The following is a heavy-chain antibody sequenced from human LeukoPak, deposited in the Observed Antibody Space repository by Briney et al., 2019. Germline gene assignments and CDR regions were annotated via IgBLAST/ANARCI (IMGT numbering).Heavy chain of an antibody. J-gene: IGHJ6*03. D-gene: IGHD2-8*01. Sequence: PSETLSLTCTVSGGSISSSGYYWGWIRQPPGTGLEWIGNIYYSGSTYYNPSLKSRITISVDTSKNQFSLKLSSVTAADTAVYYCARRGPVLDRMLGHYYYYMDVWGKGTTVTVSS. V-gene: IGHV4-39*01. CDR2: IYYSGST. CDR1: GGSISSSGYY. CDR3: ARRGPVLDRMLGHYYYYMDV.